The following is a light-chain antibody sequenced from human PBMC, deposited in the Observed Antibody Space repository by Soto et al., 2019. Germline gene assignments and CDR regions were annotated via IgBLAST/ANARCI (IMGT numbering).Light chain of an antibody. J-gene: IGKJ1*01. CDR3: QQYNSFSKT. Sequence: DIQMTPSPSRLSASVGDRVTITCRASQSIAYWLAWYQQKPGKAPNLLIYAASTLETGVPSRFSGSGYGTEFTLTIASLQPDDSVTYYCQQYNSFSKTFGRGTKVDIK. CDR2: AAS. V-gene: IGKV1-5*01. CDR1: QSIAYW.